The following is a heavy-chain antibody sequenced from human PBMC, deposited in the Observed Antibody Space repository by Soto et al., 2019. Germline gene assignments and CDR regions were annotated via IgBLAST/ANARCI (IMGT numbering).Heavy chain of an antibody. D-gene: IGHD3-22*01. CDR1: GFTFSSYE. J-gene: IGHJ3*02. V-gene: IGHV3-48*03. CDR2: ISSSGSTI. Sequence: PWGTLILSCAASGFTFSSYEMNWVRQAPGKGLEWVSYISSSGSTIYYADSVKGRFTISRDNAKNSLYLQMNSLRAEDTALYYCAKDMVSGYPGLDAFDIWGQGTMVTVSS. CDR3: AKDMVSGYPGLDAFDI.